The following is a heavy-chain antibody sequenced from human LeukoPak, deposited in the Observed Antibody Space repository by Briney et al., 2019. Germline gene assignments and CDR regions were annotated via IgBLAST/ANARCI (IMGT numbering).Heavy chain of an antibody. J-gene: IGHJ3*02. CDR2: ISSSSSYI. CDR1: GFTFSSYS. Sequence: PGGSLRLYCAASGFTFSSYSMKWVRQAPGKGLEWVSSISSSSSYIYYADSVKGRFTISRDNAKNSLYLQMNSLRAEDTAVYYCARDPYYYDSSGYYYLSGALDIWGQGTMVTVSS. CDR3: ARDPYYYDSSGYYYLSGALDI. D-gene: IGHD3-22*01. V-gene: IGHV3-21*01.